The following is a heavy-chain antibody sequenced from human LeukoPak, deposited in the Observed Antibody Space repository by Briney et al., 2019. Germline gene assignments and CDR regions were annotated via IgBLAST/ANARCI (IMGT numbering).Heavy chain of an antibody. V-gene: IGHV3-33*08. D-gene: IGHD4-11*01. CDR2: IWSDGTGK. CDR3: ARDAERGFDYSNSLRY. CDR1: GFTYSHYG. Sequence: GGSLRLSCTASGFTYSHYGMHWVRQAPGKGLEWAAVIWSDGTGKYYSDAVKGRFTISRDNSRNTLYLQMDSLRGEDTAVYYCARDAERGFDYSNSLRYWGQGILVAVSS. J-gene: IGHJ4*02.